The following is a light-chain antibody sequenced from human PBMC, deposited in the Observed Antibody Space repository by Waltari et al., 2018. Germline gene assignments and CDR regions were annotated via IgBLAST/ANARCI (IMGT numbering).Light chain of an antibody. J-gene: IGLJ3*02. V-gene: IGLV1-40*01. CDR1: SSNIGAGSD. CDR2: DND. Sequence: QSVLTQPPSVSGAPGQRVTISCTGSSSNIGAGSDVHWYQQFSGTAPKLLIFDNDNWPSGVPDRFSGSRSGTSAYLAITGLQTDDEADYFCQSYDSGQWVFGGGTKVTVL. CDR3: QSYDSGQWV.